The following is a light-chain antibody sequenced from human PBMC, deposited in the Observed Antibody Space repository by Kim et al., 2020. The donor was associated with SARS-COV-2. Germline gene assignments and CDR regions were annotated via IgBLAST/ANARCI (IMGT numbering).Light chain of an antibody. V-gene: IGKV1-5*01. CDR2: DAS. J-gene: IGKJ1*01. Sequence: DIHMTQSPSTLPASVGDRVTITCRATQYVTRGLAWYQQKPGRAPKLLIYDASTLDRGVPSRFRGSGSGTEFTLTINSLQPDDFASYYCQHRQTFGQGTKVEIK. CDR3: QHRQT. CDR1: QYVTRG.